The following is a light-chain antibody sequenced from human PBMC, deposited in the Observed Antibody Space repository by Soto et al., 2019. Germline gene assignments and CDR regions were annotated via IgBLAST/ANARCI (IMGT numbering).Light chain of an antibody. CDR3: MQALQLST. CDR2: LGS. J-gene: IGKJ2*01. V-gene: IGKV2-28*01. Sequence: DIVMTQSPLSLPVTPGEPASISCRSSQSLLHSNGYKYLDWYLQKPGQSPQLLIYLGSNRASGVPYRLCCSGSGTDFTLKISRVEAEDFGVYYCMQALQLSTFGQGTKLEIK. CDR1: QSLLHSNGYKY.